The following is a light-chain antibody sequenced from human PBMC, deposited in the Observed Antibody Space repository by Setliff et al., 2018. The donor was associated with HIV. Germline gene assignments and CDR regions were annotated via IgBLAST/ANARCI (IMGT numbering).Light chain of an antibody. CDR1: TSDVGGFTY. CDR2: DVT. Sequence: QSALTQPASVSGPPGQSITISCTAATSDVGGFTYVSWYQQHPGKAPKLMIYDVTHRPSGVSNRFSGSKSGNTASLTISGLQAEDEADYYCSSYTTNTDVFGGGTKVTVL. CDR3: SSYTTNTDV. V-gene: IGLV2-14*03. J-gene: IGLJ3*02.